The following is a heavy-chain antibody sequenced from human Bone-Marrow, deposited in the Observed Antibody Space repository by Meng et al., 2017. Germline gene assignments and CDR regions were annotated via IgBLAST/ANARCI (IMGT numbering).Heavy chain of an antibody. Sequence: SETLSLTCTVSGGSINSGDYYWDWIRQPPGKGLEWIGSVYYSGITYYNPSLQSRVTISVDTSKNQFSLKLTSVTAADTAVYYCVTGNTWYYFDYWGQGTLVTVS. CDR1: GGSINSGDYY. CDR2: VYYSGIT. J-gene: IGHJ4*02. V-gene: IGHV4-39*07. CDR3: VTGNTWYYFDY.